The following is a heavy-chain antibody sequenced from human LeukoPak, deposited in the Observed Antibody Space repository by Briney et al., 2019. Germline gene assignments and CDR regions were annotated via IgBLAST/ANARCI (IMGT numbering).Heavy chain of an antibody. CDR1: GYTFTSYG. J-gene: IGHJ5*02. CDR2: ISAYNGNT. Sequence: GASVKVSCKASGYTFTSYGISWVRQAPGQGLEWMGWISAYNGNTNYAQKLQGRVTMTTDTSTSTAYMELRSLRSDDTAVYYCARGGRANYDFWSGYPQDWFDPWGQGTLVTVSS. CDR3: ARGGRANYDFWSGYPQDWFDP. V-gene: IGHV1-18*01. D-gene: IGHD3-3*01.